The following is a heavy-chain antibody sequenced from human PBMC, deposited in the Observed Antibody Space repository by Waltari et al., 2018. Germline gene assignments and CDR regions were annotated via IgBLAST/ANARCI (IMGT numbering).Heavy chain of an antibody. CDR2: IGGGDGST. J-gene: IGHJ4*02. V-gene: IGHV3-23*01. CDR3: ARVAGYTNGGFDY. CDR1: GFHFSTYA. D-gene: IGHD2-8*01. Sequence: QLLESGGGLVHPGGSLRLSCPASGFHFSTYAMSWVRQAPGKGLEWVSSIGGGDGSTYYADSVKGRFTVSRDNSKNTLSLQMNGLGADDTAVYFCARVAGYTNGGFDYWGQGTLVTVSS.